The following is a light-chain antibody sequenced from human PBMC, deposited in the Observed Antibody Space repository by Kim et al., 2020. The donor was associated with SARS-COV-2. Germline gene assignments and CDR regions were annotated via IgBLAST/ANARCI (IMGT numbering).Light chain of an antibody. V-gene: IGLV2-8*01. J-gene: IGLJ2*01. CDR3: SSYAGNNNVI. CDR1: TSDVGAYNY. CDR2: EVS. Sequence: GQSVSISCTGTTSDVGAYNYVSCYQQHPGKAPKLMLYEVSKRPSGVPDRFSGSKSGNTASLTVSGLQAEDEANYYCSSYAGNNNVIFGGGTQLTVL.